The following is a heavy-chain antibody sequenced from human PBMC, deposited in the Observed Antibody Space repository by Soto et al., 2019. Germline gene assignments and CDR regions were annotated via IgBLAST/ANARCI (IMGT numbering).Heavy chain of an antibody. CDR2: IYPRDSDA. V-gene: IGHV5-51*01. D-gene: IGHD2-15*01. CDR1: GYTFSTYW. CDR3: ARVGCSGGNCYPSDSLHV. J-gene: IGHJ4*02. Sequence: GESLKISCKGSGYTFSTYWIGWVRQVPGKGLEWMGIIYPRDSDARYSPSFQGQVTISADKSLTTAYMPWTSLRAPGRGSYYWARVGCSGGNCYPSDSLHVWGQGTQVTVSS.